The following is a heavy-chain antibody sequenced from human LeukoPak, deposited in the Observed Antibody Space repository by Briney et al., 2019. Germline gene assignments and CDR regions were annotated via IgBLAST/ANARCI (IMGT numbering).Heavy chain of an antibody. CDR2: ISAYNGNT. CDR3: ARAGYCSSISCYKMVDY. V-gene: IGHV1-18*01. D-gene: IGHD2-2*02. CDR1: GYTFTSYV. J-gene: IGHJ4*02. Sequence: ASVKVSCKASGYTFTSYVIICVRQAPGQGLEWMAWISAYNGNTNYAQKFQGRVTMTTDTSTSTAYMELGSLRSDDTAVYYCARAGYCSSISCYKMVDYWGQGTLVTVSS.